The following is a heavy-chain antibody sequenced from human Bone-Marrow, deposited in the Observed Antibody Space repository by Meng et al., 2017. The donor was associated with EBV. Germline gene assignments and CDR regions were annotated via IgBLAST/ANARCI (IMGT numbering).Heavy chain of an antibody. V-gene: IGHV1-18*01. J-gene: IGHJ4*02. CDR2: ISYNGNT. CDR3: ARIVVWGSYRHPNYFDY. D-gene: IGHD3-16*02. Sequence: QVPAGESGAGVKKPGASVRVSCKASGYTFTSYGISWVRQAPGQGLEWMGWISYNGNTNYAQKLQGRVTMTTDTSTSTAYMELRSLRSDDTAVYYCARIVVWGSYRHPNYFDYWAREPWSPSPQ. CDR1: GYTFTSYG.